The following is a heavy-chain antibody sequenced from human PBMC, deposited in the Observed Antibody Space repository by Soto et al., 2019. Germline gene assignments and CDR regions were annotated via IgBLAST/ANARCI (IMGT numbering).Heavy chain of an antibody. V-gene: IGHV4-30-4*01. Sequence: PSETLSLTCTVSGGSISSGDYYWSWIRQPPGKGLEWIGYIYYAGSTYYNPSLKSRITISLDTSTNQFSLNLRSVTAADTAMYYCVREEDVVVVPAGGDSFDIWGQGTMVTVSS. D-gene: IGHD2-2*01. J-gene: IGHJ3*02. CDR2: IYYAGST. CDR1: GGSISSGDYY. CDR3: VREEDVVVVPAGGDSFDI.